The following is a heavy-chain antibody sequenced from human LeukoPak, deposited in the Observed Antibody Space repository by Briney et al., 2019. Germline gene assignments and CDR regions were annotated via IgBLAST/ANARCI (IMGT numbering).Heavy chain of an antibody. J-gene: IGHJ4*02. CDR3: ARVEYSGNGNLY. Sequence: GGSLRLSCAASGLTFRRDWMSWVRQAPGKGLEWVANINRDGSGKYYLPSVRGRFTISKDDAKDSLYLQMDSLRPEDTAIYYCARVEYSGNGNLYWGQGTLVTVSS. CDR1: GLTFRRDW. CDR2: INRDGSGK. V-gene: IGHV3-7*01. D-gene: IGHD5-12*01.